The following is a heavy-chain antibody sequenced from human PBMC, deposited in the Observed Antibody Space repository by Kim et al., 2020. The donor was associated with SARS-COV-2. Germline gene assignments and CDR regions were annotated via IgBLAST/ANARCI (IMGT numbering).Heavy chain of an antibody. D-gene: IGHD3-22*01. Sequence: GGSLRLSCAASGFTFSSYAMSWVRQAPGKGLEWVSAISGSGGSTYYADSVKGRFTISRDNSKNTLYLQMNSLRAEDTAVYYCAQTSLNYYDSSGYDYFDYWGQGTLVTVSS. CDR3: AQTSLNYYDSSGYDYFDY. V-gene: IGHV3-23*01. CDR2: ISGSGGST. J-gene: IGHJ4*02. CDR1: GFTFSSYA.